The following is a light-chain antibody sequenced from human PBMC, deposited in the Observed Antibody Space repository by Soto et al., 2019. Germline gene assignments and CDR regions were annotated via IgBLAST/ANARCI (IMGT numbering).Light chain of an antibody. J-gene: IGKJ1*01. Sequence: EVLMTQSPATLSVSPGARATLSCRASQSVSGKLAWYQQKPGQAPRLLIYDASTRATGIPARFSGSESGTEFTLTISSLQSEDFAVYYCQQSNNWPWTFGQGTKVDIK. CDR2: DAS. CDR1: QSVSGK. V-gene: IGKV3-15*01. CDR3: QQSNNWPWT.